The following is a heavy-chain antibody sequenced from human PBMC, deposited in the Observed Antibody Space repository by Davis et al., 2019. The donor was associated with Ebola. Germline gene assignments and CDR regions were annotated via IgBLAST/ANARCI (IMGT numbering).Heavy chain of an antibody. J-gene: IGHJ4*02. CDR3: ATSPTFYGNKEW. CDR2: VSPRDFDT. V-gene: IGHV5-51*01. D-gene: IGHD2/OR15-2a*01. CDR1: GYDFTNSW. Sequence: GESLKISCKGSGYDFTNSWIGWVRQVPGEGLEWVGLVSPRDFDTRYSPSFQGQVIISAANSITTAYLRWSSLKASDTAIYYCATSPTFYGNKEWWGQGTLVTVSS.